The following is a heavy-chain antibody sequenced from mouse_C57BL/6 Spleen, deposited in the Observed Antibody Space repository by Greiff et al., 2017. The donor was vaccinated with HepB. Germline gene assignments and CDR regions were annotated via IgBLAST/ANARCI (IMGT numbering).Heavy chain of an antibody. CDR2: IWTGGGT. CDR1: GFSLTSYA. V-gene: IGHV2-9-1*01. Sequence: VNVVESGPGLVAPSQSLSITCTVSGFSLTSYAISWVRQPPGKGLEWLGVIWTGGGTNYNSALKSRLSNSKDNSKSQVFLKMNSLQTDDTARYYCASHITTVVAPSLDYWGQGTSVTVSS. CDR3: ASHITTVVAPSLDY. J-gene: IGHJ4*01. D-gene: IGHD1-1*01.